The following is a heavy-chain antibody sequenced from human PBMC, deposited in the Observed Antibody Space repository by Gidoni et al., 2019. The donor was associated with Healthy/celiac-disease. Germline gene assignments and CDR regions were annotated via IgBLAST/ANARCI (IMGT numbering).Heavy chain of an antibody. CDR2: ISGSGVRT. D-gene: IGHD6-13*01. CDR3: ANTAYSSSWYVVYY. J-gene: IGHJ4*02. V-gene: IGHV3-23*01. CDR1: GLTFSSDA. Sequence: EVQLLESGGGLVQPGVSLRLSCAASGLTFSSDAMSWVCQALGKGLEWISAISGSGVRTYYADSVKGRFTSSRDNAKNTLYLQMNSLRAEDTAVYYCANTAYSSSWYVVYYGGQGTLVTVSS.